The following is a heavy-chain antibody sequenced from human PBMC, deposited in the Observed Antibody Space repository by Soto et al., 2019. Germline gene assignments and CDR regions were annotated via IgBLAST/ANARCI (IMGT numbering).Heavy chain of an antibody. J-gene: IGHJ4*02. Sequence: QVHLVQSGAEVKKPGASVKVSCKASGYTFTSYGITWVRTAPGQGLEWMGWISAHNGNTDYAQKLQGRVIVTRDTSTSTAYMELRSLRSDDTDVYYCARGRYGDYWGQGARVTVSS. CDR1: GYTFTSYG. CDR2: ISAHNGNT. D-gene: IGHD1-1*01. V-gene: IGHV1-18*01. CDR3: ARGRYGDY.